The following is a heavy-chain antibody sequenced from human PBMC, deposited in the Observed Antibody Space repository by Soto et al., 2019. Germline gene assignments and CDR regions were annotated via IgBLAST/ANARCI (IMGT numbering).Heavy chain of an antibody. CDR3: ARHKGHNAYDYSDY. V-gene: IGHV1-3*01. J-gene: IGHJ4*02. CDR1: GYPFTSYA. D-gene: IGHD5-12*01. Sequence: GDSGKFCCKASGYPFTSYAMHLVRQAPGQRLEWMGWINAVNGNTKYSQKFQGQVTISADRSISTAYLQWSSLKASDTAMYYCARHKGHNAYDYSDYWGQGTLVTVSS. CDR2: INAVNGNT.